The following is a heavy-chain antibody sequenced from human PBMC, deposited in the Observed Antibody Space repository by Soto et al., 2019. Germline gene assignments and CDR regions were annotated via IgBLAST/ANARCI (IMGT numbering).Heavy chain of an antibody. D-gene: IGHD3-22*01. V-gene: IGHV3-30*04. Sequence: LGGSLRLSCVGTGFTFGSHAMNWVRQAPGKGLEWVSVIAFDGTNKYYADSVRGRFTISRDNSKNTLYLQMDSLRPDDSAIYYCARSYGPFYDSSYYGLARNYFDYWGQGTLVTVSS. CDR1: GFTFGSHA. CDR2: IAFDGTNK. CDR3: ARSYGPFYDSSYYGLARNYFDY. J-gene: IGHJ4*02.